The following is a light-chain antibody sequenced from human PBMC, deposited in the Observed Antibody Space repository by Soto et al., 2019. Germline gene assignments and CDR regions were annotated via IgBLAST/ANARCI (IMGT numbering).Light chain of an antibody. J-gene: IGKJ2*01. CDR2: GAS. Sequence: EIVLTQSPGTLSLSPGERATLSCRASQSLTTSYLAWYQQKPGQAPRLLIYGASSRATGIPDRFSGSGSGTDFTLTISRLEPEDFAVYYCQHYEIPPPSYTFGQGTKLEIK. CDR1: QSLTTSY. CDR3: QHYEIPPPSYT. V-gene: IGKV3-20*01.